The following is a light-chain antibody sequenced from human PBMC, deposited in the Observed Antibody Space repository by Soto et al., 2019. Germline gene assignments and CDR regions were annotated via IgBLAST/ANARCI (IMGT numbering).Light chain of an antibody. Sequence: EIVLTQSPATLSLSPGERATITCRASQSVGNNLAWYQQKPGQAPRLLIYDASSRATGIPARFSGSGSGTDFTLTISSLEPEDFAVYYCQQYASCPLTFGQGTKVDI. CDR1: QSVGNN. V-gene: IGKV3-11*01. J-gene: IGKJ1*01. CDR2: DAS. CDR3: QQYASCPLT.